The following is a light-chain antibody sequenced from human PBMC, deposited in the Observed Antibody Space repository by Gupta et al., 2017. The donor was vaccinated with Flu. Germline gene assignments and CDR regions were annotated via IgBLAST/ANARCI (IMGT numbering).Light chain of an antibody. V-gene: IGKV3-20*01. Sequence: GTLYLSVGERATRACRASQSVRTRYVAWYQQRPGQAPRLLIYGASTRATGIPDRFSGSGSGTXFALTIXRREAEDFAVYYCQQEGSSLITFGXGTLLEIK. J-gene: IGKJ5*01. CDR1: QSVRTRY. CDR2: GAS. CDR3: QQEGSSLIT.